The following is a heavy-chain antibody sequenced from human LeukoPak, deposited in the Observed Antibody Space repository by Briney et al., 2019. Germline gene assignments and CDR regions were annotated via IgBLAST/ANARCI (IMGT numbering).Heavy chain of an antibody. Sequence: GRSLRLSCAASGFTFSSYGMHWVRQAPGKGLEWVAVIWYDGSNKYYADSVKGRFTISRDNSKNTLYLQMNSLRAEDTAVYYCARERGIMTGYFDYWGQGTLVTVSS. CDR3: ARERGIMTGYFDY. CDR2: IWYDGSNK. D-gene: IGHD3-16*01. V-gene: IGHV3-33*01. CDR1: GFTFSSYG. J-gene: IGHJ4*02.